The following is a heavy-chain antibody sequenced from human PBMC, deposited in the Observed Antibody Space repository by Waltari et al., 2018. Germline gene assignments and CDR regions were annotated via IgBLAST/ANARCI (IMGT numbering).Heavy chain of an antibody. CDR3: ASLNWYFDL. Sequence: EVQLVESGGGLVQPGGSLRLSCAASGFTFTNYNMNWVRQAPGKGLGWVSHISNSSSTIYYADSVKGRFTISRDNAKNSLYMQMNSLRAEDTAVYYCASLNWYFDLWGRDTLVTVSS. CDR2: ISNSSSTI. J-gene: IGHJ2*01. CDR1: GFTFTNYN. V-gene: IGHV3-48*01.